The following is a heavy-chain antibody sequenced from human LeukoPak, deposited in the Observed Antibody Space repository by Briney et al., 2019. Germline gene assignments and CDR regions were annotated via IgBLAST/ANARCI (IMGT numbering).Heavy chain of an antibody. CDR2: IYYSGST. D-gene: IGHD3-16*01. CDR3: ARDLAYHGMDV. V-gene: IGHV4-59*01. Sequence: PETLSLTCTVSGGSISSYYWSWIRQPPGKGLEWIGYIYYSGSTNYNPSLKSRVTISVDTSKNQFSLKLSSVTAADTAVYYCARDLAYHGMDVWGQGTTVTVSS. J-gene: IGHJ6*02. CDR1: GGSISSYY.